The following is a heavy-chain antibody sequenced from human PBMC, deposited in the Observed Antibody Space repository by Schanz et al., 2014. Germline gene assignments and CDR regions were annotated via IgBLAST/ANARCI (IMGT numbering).Heavy chain of an antibody. Sequence: EVQLVESGGGLIQPGGSLRLSCVASGFAFSSFAMTWVRQAPGRGLEWISYITYNGGTIYYADSVKGRFTISRDNAKNSLYLQMNSLRAEDTAVYHCVSSGSYSSYAFWGQGTLVTVSS. D-gene: IGHD3-10*01. V-gene: IGHV3-48*01. CDR2: ITYNGGTI. CDR1: GFAFSSFA. CDR3: VSSGSYSSYAF. J-gene: IGHJ4*02.